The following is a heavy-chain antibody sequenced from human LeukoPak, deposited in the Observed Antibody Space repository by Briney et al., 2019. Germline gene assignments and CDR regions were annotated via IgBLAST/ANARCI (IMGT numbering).Heavy chain of an antibody. CDR1: GYTFTSYG. D-gene: IGHD1-14*01. J-gene: IGHJ6*02. CDR2: ISAYNGNT. V-gene: IGHV1-18*01. Sequence: ASVKVSCKASGYTFTSYGISRVRQAPGQGLEWMGWISAYNGNTNYAQKLQGRVTMTTDTSTSTAYMELRSLRSDDTAVYYCARSGDPVPANYGMDVWGQGTTVTVSS. CDR3: ARSGDPVPANYGMDV.